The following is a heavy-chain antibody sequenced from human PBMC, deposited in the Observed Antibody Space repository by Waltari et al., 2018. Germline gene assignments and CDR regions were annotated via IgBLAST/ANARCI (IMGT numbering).Heavy chain of an antibody. CDR1: GGSFSGYY. D-gene: IGHD3-3*01. Sequence: QVQLQQWGAGLLKPSETLSLTCAVYGGSFSGYYWSWIRQPPGKGLEWIGEINHSGSTNYNPSRKSRVTISVDTSKNQFSLKLSSVTAADTAVYYCARVARFRITIFGGGGYMDVWGKGTTVTISS. V-gene: IGHV4-34*01. CDR2: INHSGST. J-gene: IGHJ6*03. CDR3: ARVARFRITIFGGGGYMDV.